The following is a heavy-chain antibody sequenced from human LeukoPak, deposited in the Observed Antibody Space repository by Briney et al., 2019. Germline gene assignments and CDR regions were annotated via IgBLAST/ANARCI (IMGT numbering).Heavy chain of an antibody. V-gene: IGHV4-34*01. D-gene: IGHD6-13*01. Sequence: PSETLSLTCAVYGGSFSGYYWSWIRQPPGKGLEWLGEINHSGSTNHNASLKSRVTISVDTSKNQFSLKLSSVTAADTAVYYCARDSTNSSSWYNWFDPWGQGTLVTVSS. CDR3: ARDSTNSSSWYNWFDP. CDR1: GGSFSGYY. CDR2: INHSGST. J-gene: IGHJ5*02.